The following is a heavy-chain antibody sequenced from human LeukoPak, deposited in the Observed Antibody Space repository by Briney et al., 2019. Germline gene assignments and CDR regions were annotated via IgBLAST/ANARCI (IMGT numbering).Heavy chain of an antibody. J-gene: IGHJ5*02. Sequence: SETLSLTCTVSGGSISSSSYYWGWIRQPPGKGLEWIGRIYYSGSTNYNPSLKSRVTISVDTSKNQFSLKLSSVTAADTAVYYCARSSSSRTHYYGSGSYLSGFDPWGQGTLVTVSS. V-gene: IGHV4-39*07. CDR1: GGSISSSSYY. CDR3: ARSSSSRTHYYGSGSYLSGFDP. CDR2: IYYSGST. D-gene: IGHD3-10*01.